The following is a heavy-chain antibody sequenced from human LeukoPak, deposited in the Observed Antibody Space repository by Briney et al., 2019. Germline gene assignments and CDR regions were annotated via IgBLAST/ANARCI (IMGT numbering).Heavy chain of an antibody. CDR1: GGSFSHYY. J-gene: IGHJ4*02. V-gene: IGHV4-59*01. CDR3: AREVVRGVIRYFDY. Sequence: SETLSLTCTVSGGSFSHYYWSWIRQPRGKRLEWMGYIYYSGRADYNPSLKSRVTISVDTSKNQFSLKLSSVTAADTAVYYCAREVVRGVIRYFDYWGQGTLVTVSS. CDR2: IYYSGRA. D-gene: IGHD3-10*01.